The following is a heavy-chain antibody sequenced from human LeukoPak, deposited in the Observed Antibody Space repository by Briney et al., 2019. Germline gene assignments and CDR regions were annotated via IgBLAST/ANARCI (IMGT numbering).Heavy chain of an antibody. CDR2: IRSKAYGGTT. D-gene: IGHD3-10*01. J-gene: IGHJ4*02. CDR3: IGSFGELTFFDY. CDR1: GFTFGDYA. Sequence: GGSLRLSCTASGFTFGDYAMSWVRQAPGKGLEWVGFIRSKAYGGTTEYAASVKGRFTISRDDSKSIAYLQMNSLKTEDTAVYYCIGSFGELTFFDYWGQGTLVTVSS. V-gene: IGHV3-49*04.